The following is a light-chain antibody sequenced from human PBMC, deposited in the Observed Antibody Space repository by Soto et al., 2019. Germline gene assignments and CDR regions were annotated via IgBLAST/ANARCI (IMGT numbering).Light chain of an antibody. J-gene: IGLJ2*01. CDR1: SSNIGAGYD. CDR2: GNT. Sequence: QSVLTQPPSVSGAPGQRVTISCTGSSSNIGAGYDVHWYQQLPGRAPKLLIYGNTNRPSGVPDRFSGSKSGTSACLAITGLQAEDEADYYCLSFDSSLSVVFGGGTQLTVL. CDR3: LSFDSSLSVV. V-gene: IGLV1-40*01.